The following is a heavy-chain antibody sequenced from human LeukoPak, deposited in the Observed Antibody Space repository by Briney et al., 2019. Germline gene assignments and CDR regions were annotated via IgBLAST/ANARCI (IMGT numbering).Heavy chain of an antibody. CDR3: AKESRQFDY. J-gene: IGHJ4*02. Sequence: PGGSLRLSCAASGFTFSSYAMSWVRQAPGKGLEWVSVTSDSGGSTYYAESVKGRFTISRDNSKNTLYLQMNRLRAEDTAVYYCAKESRQFDYWGQGTLVTVSS. CDR1: GFTFSSYA. CDR2: TSDSGGST. V-gene: IGHV3-23*01.